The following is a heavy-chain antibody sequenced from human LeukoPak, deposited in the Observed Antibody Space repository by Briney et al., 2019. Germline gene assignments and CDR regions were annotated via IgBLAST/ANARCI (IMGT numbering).Heavy chain of an antibody. Sequence: GGSLRLSCAASGFTFSSYSMNWVRQAPGKGLEWVSSISSSSSYIYYADSVKGRFTISRDNAKNSLYLQMNSLRAEDTAVYYCVSGLSAAIDYFDYWGQGTLVTVSS. J-gene: IGHJ4*02. V-gene: IGHV3-21*01. D-gene: IGHD6-13*01. CDR2: ISSSSSYI. CDR3: VSGLSAAIDYFDY. CDR1: GFTFSSYS.